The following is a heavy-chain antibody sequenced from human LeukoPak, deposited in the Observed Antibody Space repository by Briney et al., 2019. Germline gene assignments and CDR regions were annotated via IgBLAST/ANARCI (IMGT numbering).Heavy chain of an antibody. CDR2: INTAASST. Sequence: GGSLRLSCAASGFTFSSYWMHWVRQAPGKGLVWVSRINTAASSTSYADAVKGRFTISRDNTKNTLYLQMNSLRAEDTAVYYCARDSLYCSSTSCEAFDIWGQGTMVTVSS. J-gene: IGHJ3*02. V-gene: IGHV3-74*01. CDR1: GFTFSSYW. CDR3: ARDSLYCSSTSCEAFDI. D-gene: IGHD2-2*01.